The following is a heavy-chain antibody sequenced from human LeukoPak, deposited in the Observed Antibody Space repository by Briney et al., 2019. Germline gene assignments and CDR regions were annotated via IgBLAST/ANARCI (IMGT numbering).Heavy chain of an antibody. D-gene: IGHD2-2*01. V-gene: IGHV1-18*01. Sequence: ASVKVSCKASGYTFTSYGISWVRQAPGQGLEWMGWISAYNGNTNYAQKLQGRVTMTTDTSTSTAYMELRSLRSDGTAVYYCARGVTTVPAAWAMDVWGKGTTVTVSS. CDR2: ISAYNGNT. J-gene: IGHJ6*04. CDR3: ARGVTTVPAAWAMDV. CDR1: GYTFTSYG.